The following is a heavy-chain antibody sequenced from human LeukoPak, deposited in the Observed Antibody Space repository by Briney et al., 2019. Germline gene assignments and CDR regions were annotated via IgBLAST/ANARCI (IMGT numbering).Heavy chain of an antibody. J-gene: IGHJ4*02. V-gene: IGHV3-21*01. D-gene: IGHD2-2*01. CDR1: GFTFTSYA. CDR3: ARGYCSGTSCYMFDS. Sequence: GGSLRLSCAASGFTFTSYAMTWVRQAPGRGLEWVSSISSSKTYIYYRDSVKGRFTISRDNAKNSLLLQMNSLRVEDTAVYFCARGYCSGTSCYMFDSWGQGTRVIVSS. CDR2: ISSSKTYI.